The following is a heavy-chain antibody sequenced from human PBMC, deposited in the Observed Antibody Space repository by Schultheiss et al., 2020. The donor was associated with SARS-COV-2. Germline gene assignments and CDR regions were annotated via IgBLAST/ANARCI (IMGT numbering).Heavy chain of an antibody. CDR2: ISYDGSNK. J-gene: IGHJ6*03. Sequence: GGSLRLSCAASGFTFSSYAMHWVRQAPGRGLEWVAVISYDGSNKYYADSVKGRFTISRDNSKNTLYLQMNSLRADDTAVYYCAKVPSPFVDYYYMDVWGKGTTVTVSS. CDR1: GFTFSSYA. D-gene: IGHD2-15*01. CDR3: AKVPSPFVDYYYMDV. V-gene: IGHV3-30*04.